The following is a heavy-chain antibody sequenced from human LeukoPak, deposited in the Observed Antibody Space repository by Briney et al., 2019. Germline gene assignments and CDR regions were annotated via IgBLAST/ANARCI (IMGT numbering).Heavy chain of an antibody. D-gene: IGHD3-10*01. J-gene: IGHJ4*02. CDR2: ISRSSTTI. CDR3: AGYGSGSYYPFDY. CDR1: GFTFSNYS. Sequence: GGSLRLSCAASGFTFSNYSMNWVRQAPGKGLEWVSYISRSSTTIYYADSVKGRFTISRDNAKNSLYLQMNSLRAEDTAVYYCAGYGSGSYYPFDYWGQGTLVTVSS. V-gene: IGHV3-48*04.